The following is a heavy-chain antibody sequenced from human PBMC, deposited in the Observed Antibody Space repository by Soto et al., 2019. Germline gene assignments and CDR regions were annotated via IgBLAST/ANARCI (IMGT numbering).Heavy chain of an antibody. D-gene: IGHD1-26*01. J-gene: IGHJ4*02. Sequence: ASVKVSCKASGYTFTGHYIHWVRQAPEQGPEWMGEIGPESRATRYAQKFQGRVTMTMVTSVTTVYMELKNLSPDDTAVSYCGRGRSGQRVVFYWGQGTPVTVSS. V-gene: IGHV1-2*02. CDR2: IGPESRAT. CDR1: GYTFTGHY. CDR3: GRGRSGQRVVFY.